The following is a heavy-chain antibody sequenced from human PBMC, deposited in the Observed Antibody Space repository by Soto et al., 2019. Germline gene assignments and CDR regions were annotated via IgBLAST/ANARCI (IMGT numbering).Heavy chain of an antibody. Sequence: SETLSLTCTVSGGSISSYYWSWIRQPPGKGLEWIGYIYYSGSTNYNPSLKSRVTISVDTSKNQFSLKLSSVTAADTAVYYCARVTAAQLQFDYWGQGTLVTVSS. CDR3: ARVTAAQLQFDY. D-gene: IGHD6-6*01. CDR1: GGSISSYY. CDR2: IYYSGST. J-gene: IGHJ4*02. V-gene: IGHV4-59*01.